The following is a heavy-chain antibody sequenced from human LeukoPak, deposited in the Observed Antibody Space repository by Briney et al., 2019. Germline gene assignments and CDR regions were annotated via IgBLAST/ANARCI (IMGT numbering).Heavy chain of an antibody. J-gene: IGHJ3*02. CDR2: ISAYNGNT. CDR3: ARADDILTGNDAFDI. Sequence: ASVKVSCKASGYTFTSYGISWVRQAPGQGLEWMGWISAYNGNTNYAQKLQGRVTMTTDTSTSTAYMELRSLRSDDTAVYYCARADDILTGNDAFDIWGQGTMVTVSS. D-gene: IGHD3-9*01. V-gene: IGHV1-18*01. CDR1: GYTFTSYG.